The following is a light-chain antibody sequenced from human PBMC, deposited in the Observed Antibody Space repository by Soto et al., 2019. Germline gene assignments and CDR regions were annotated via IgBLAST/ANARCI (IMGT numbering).Light chain of an antibody. V-gene: IGKV2-28*01. CDR1: QSLLHSKGYSN. J-gene: IGKJ2*01. CDR2: LAS. CDR3: MQALRTPYT. Sequence: IVMTQSPLFLPVTPGEPASISCRSSQSLLHSKGYSNLDWYLQRPGQSPRLLLYLASNRASGVPDRVSGSGSGTNFTLKISRVQAGDVGVYYCMQALRTPYTFGQGTKLE.